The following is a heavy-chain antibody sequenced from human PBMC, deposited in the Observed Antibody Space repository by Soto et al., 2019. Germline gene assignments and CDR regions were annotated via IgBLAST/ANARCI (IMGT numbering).Heavy chain of an antibody. CDR2: INWNGGST. V-gene: IGHV3-20*04. Sequence: EVQLVDSGGGVVRPGGSLRLSCAASGFTFDDYGMSWVRQAPGKGLEWDSGINWNGGSTGYADSVKGRFTISRDNAKNSLYLQMNSLRAEYTALYYCARAGQFFDSSGYNSHPPPEYWGQRTLVTVSS. CDR1: GFTFDDYG. J-gene: IGHJ4*02. CDR3: ARAGQFFDSSGYNSHPPPEY. D-gene: IGHD3-22*01.